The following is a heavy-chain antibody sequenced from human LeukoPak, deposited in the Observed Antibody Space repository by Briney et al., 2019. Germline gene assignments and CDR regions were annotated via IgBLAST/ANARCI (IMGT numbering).Heavy chain of an antibody. CDR3: SKGAYDYIEIAYFDY. CDR2: IIGSSGST. J-gene: IGHJ4*02. Sequence: GGSLRLSCVASGFSFNNYAMNWVRQAPGKGLEWVSLIIGSSGSTFYADSVKGRFTISRDKSKNTLYLQMSSLRAEDTAVYYCSKGAYDYIEIAYFDYWSQGSLVTVSS. V-gene: IGHV3-23*01. D-gene: IGHD5-12*01. CDR1: GFSFNNYA.